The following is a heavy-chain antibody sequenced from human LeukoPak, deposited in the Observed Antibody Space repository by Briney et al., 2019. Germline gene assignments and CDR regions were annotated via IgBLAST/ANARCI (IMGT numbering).Heavy chain of an antibody. CDR3: YGANVDI. V-gene: IGHV3-74*03. D-gene: IGHD4-23*01. J-gene: IGHJ3*02. CDR2: TNTDGSST. CDR1: GFTFSSYW. Sequence: GGSLRLSFAVFGFTFSSYWLNWFRQAPGKGLVWVSGTNTDGSSTMYADSVKGRFTIARDNAKNTLYLQMNSLRAEDTAVYYCYGANVDIWGQGTMVTVSS.